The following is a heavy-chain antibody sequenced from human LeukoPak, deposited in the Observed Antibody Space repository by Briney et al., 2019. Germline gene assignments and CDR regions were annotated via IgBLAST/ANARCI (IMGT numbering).Heavy chain of an antibody. CDR3: AGAPWFGELPIDY. CDR2: ISSSSSTI. D-gene: IGHD3-10*01. Sequence: GGSLRLSCAASGFTFSSYSMNWVRQAPGKGLEWVSYISSSSSTIYYADSVKGRFTISRDNAKNSLYLQMNSLRDEDTAVYYCAGAPWFGELPIDYWGQGTLVTVSS. CDR1: GFTFSSYS. J-gene: IGHJ4*02. V-gene: IGHV3-48*02.